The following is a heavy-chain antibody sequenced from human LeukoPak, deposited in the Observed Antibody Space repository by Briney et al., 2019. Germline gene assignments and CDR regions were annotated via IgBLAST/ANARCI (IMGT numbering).Heavy chain of an antibody. J-gene: IGHJ6*02. V-gene: IGHV3-23*01. CDR2: VTGSGGGT. CDR1: GFTFNNYA. Sequence: GGSLRLSCSASGFTFNNYAMNWVRQAPGKGLEWVSGVTGSGGGTYYADSVKGRFTISRDNSKNTLYLQMNSLRAEDTAVYYCANAQGSYYYYGMDVWGQGTTVTVSS. D-gene: IGHD1-26*01. CDR3: ANAQGSYYYYGMDV.